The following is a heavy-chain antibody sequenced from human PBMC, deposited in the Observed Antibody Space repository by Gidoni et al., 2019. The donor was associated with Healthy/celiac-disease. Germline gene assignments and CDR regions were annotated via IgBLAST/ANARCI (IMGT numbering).Heavy chain of an antibody. CDR2: IYYSGNT. Sequence: QVQLQESGPGLVKPSETLSLTCTGSGGSISSYYWSWIRQPPGKGLEWIGYIYYSGNTNYNPSLKSRVTISVDTSKNQFSLKLSSVTAADTAVYYCARDGYSSGWYYFDYWGQGTLVTVSS. CDR1: GGSISSYY. D-gene: IGHD6-19*01. CDR3: ARDGYSSGWYYFDY. V-gene: IGHV4-59*01. J-gene: IGHJ4*02.